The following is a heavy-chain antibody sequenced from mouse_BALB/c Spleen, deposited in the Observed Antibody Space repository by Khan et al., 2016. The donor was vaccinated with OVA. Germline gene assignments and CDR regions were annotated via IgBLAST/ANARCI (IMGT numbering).Heavy chain of an antibody. D-gene: IGHD1-1*01. V-gene: IGHV3-2*02. J-gene: IGHJ4*01. CDR3: ARVNYYGYAMDY. CDR1: GYSITSNYA. Sequence: EVQLQASGPGLVKPSQSLSLTCTVTGYSITSNYAWNWIRQFPGNKLEWMGYISYSGSTRYNPSLKSRISITRDTSKNQFILQSSSVTTEDTATYYCARVNYYGYAMDYWGQGTSVTVSS. CDR2: ISYSGST.